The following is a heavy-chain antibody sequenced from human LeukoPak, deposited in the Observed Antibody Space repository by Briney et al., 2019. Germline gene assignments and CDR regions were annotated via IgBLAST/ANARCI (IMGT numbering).Heavy chain of an antibody. J-gene: IGHJ4*02. CDR3: ARDRSGWYYFDY. CDR1: GFTVSSNY. V-gene: IGHV3-53*01. Sequence: PGGSLRLSCAASGFTVSSNYMSWVRQAPGKGLEWVSVIYSGGSTYYADSVKGRFTISRDNSKNTLYLQMNSLRAEDTAVYYCARDRSGWYYFDYWGQGTLSPSPQ. D-gene: IGHD6-19*01. CDR2: IYSGGST.